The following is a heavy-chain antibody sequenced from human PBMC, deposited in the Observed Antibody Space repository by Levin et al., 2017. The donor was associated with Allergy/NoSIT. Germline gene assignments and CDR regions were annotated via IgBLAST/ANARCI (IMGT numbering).Heavy chain of an antibody. D-gene: IGHD3-10*01. CDR1: GYTFTSYY. CDR2: INPSGGST. J-gene: IGHJ3*02. Sequence: PTASVKVSCKASGYTFTSYYMHWVRQAPGQGLEWMGIINPSGGSTSYAQKFQGRVTMTRDTSTSTVYMELSSLRSEDTAVYYCARARPLNYYGSGIRAFDIWGQGTMVTVSS. CDR3: ARARPLNYYGSGIRAFDI. V-gene: IGHV1-46*01.